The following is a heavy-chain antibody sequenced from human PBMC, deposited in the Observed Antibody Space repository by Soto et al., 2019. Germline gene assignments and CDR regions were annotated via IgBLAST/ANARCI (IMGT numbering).Heavy chain of an antibody. CDR1: GYSFTSYW. Sequence: GESLKLSCKGSGYSFTSYWIGRVRQMPGKGLEWMGIIYPGDSDTRYTPSFQGQVTISADRSISTAYLQWSSLKASDTAMYYCAIDVDTEGAFDIWGQGTMVTVSS. V-gene: IGHV5-51*01. D-gene: IGHD5-18*01. J-gene: IGHJ3*02. CDR3: AIDVDTEGAFDI. CDR2: IYPGDSDT.